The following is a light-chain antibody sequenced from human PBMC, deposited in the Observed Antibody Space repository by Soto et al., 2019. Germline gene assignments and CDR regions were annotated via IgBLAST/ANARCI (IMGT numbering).Light chain of an antibody. V-gene: IGKV3-15*01. Sequence: EIMMTQSPCTLSVATGEGATLSCTASQSVNINLAWYQQKPCQPPRLLLYGASTRATGIPVRFRGIWSGTAFTLTSIILPSEDSAVYDGHQYHSWPRGTFGPWTKVEIK. CDR1: QSVNIN. CDR3: HQYHSWPRGT. J-gene: IGKJ3*01. CDR2: GAS.